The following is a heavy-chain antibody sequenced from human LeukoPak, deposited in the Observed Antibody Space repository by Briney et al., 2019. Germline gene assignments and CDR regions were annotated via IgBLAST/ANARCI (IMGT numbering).Heavy chain of an antibody. CDR2: ISSSSSYI. CDR1: GFTFSSYS. Sequence: GGSLRLSCAASGFTFSSYSMNWVRQAPGKGLEWASSISSSSSYIYYADSVKGRFTISRDNAENSLYLQMNSLRAEDTAVYYCASERPSSSWYDYWGQGTLVTVSS. V-gene: IGHV3-21*01. D-gene: IGHD6-13*01. CDR3: ASERPSSSWYDY. J-gene: IGHJ4*02.